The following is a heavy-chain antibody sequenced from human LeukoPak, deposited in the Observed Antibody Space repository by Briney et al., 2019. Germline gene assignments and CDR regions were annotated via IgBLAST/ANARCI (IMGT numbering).Heavy chain of an antibody. D-gene: IGHD1-26*01. CDR3: ARSGSWRLHFGY. CDR2: INHSGST. Sequence: SETLSLTCAVYGGSFSGYYWSWIRQPPGKGLEWIGEINHSGSTNYNPSLKSRVTISVDTSKNQFSLKLTTVTAADTAVYYCARSGSWRLHFGYWGQGTLVTVSS. CDR1: GGSFSGYY. V-gene: IGHV4-34*01. J-gene: IGHJ4*02.